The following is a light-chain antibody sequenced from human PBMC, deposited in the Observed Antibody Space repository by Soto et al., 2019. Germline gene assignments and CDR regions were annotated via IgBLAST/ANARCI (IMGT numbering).Light chain of an antibody. CDR3: CSYADSYTAV. Sequence: QSALTQPRSVSGSPGQSVTISCTGTSSDVGGYNFVSWYQHHPGKAPKLMIYDVSKRPSGVPDRFSGSKSGNTASLTISGLQAEDEADYYCCSYADSYTAVFGGGTQLTVL. J-gene: IGLJ2*01. CDR1: SSDVGGYNF. CDR2: DVS. V-gene: IGLV2-11*01.